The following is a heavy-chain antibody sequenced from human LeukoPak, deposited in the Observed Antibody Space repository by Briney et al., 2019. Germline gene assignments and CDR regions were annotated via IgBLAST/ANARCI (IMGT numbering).Heavy chain of an antibody. CDR1: GFTFSSYS. J-gene: IGHJ4*02. CDR3: ARDTAMVNSLDY. D-gene: IGHD5-18*01. CDR2: ISSSSSYI. Sequence: GGSLRLSCAASGFTFSSYSMNWVRQAPGKRLEWVSSISSSSSYIYYADSVKGRFTISRDNAKNSLYLQMNSLRAEDTAVYYCARDTAMVNSLDYWGQGTLVTVSS. V-gene: IGHV3-21*01.